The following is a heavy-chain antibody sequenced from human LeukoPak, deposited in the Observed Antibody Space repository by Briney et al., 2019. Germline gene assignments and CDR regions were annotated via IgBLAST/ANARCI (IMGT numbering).Heavy chain of an antibody. V-gene: IGHV3-7*01. CDR2: IKQDGSEK. Sequence: PGGSLRLSCAASGFTYSSYWMSWVRQAPGKGLEWVANIKQDGSEKYYVHSVKGRFTISRDNAKNSLYLQMNSLRAEDTAVYYCARGRRPYYYYMDVWGKGTTVTVSS. CDR3: ARGRRPYYYYMDV. D-gene: IGHD1-1*01. CDR1: GFTYSSYW. J-gene: IGHJ6*03.